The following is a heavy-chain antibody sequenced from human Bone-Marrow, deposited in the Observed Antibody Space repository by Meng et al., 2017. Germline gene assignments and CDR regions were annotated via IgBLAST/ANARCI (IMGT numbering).Heavy chain of an antibody. V-gene: IGHV4-31*03. CDR1: GSSISTRGAHY. CDR2: IYYSGST. J-gene: IGHJ4*02. Sequence: QVQLQESGPGLVKPSQTLSLTCTVSGSSISTRGAHYWSWIRQHPGKGLEWIGYIYYSGSTHYNPSLKSRVSISVDTSKNQFSLKLTSVTAADSAVYSCARNWGGDGYNYRGYFDLWGQGTLVTVSS. CDR3: ARNWGGDGYNYRGYFDL. D-gene: IGHD5-24*01.